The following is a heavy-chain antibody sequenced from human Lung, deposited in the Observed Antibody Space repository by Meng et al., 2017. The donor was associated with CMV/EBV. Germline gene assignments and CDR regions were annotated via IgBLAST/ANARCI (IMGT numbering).Heavy chain of an antibody. Sequence: GESLKISCTASEFTLSPYALHWVRQAPGKGLEWVALISFDGRTKYNTDSVKGRFTISRDSSKNTVYLHINSLRGEDTAVYYCARAGDIVEVSDPLRQNYYYYGMDLXGQRXTVTVSS. CDR1: EFTLSPYA. J-gene: IGHJ6*02. CDR2: ISFDGRTK. V-gene: IGHV3-30*04. CDR3: ARAGDIVEVSDPLRQNYYYYGMDL. D-gene: IGHD2-15*01.